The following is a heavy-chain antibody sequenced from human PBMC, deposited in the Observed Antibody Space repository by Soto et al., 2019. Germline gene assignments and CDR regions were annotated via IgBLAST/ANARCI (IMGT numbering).Heavy chain of an antibody. J-gene: IGHJ5*02. V-gene: IGHV4-4*02. CDR3: ERAKNTVNYNWFDP. Sequence: SETLSLTCAVSGGSISSSNWWSWVRQPPGKGLEWIGEIYHSVSTNYNPSLKSRVTISVDKSKNQFSLKLSSVTAADTEVYYCERAKNTVNYNWFDPWGQGTLVTVSS. CDR2: IYHSVST. D-gene: IGHD4-17*01. CDR1: GGSISSSNW.